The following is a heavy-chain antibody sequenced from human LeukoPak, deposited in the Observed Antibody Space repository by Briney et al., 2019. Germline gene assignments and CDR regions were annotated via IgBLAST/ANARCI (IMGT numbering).Heavy chain of an antibody. D-gene: IGHD3-10*01. CDR1: GYTFTSYG. CDR3: ARDYYGGHNLYNFDF. J-gene: IGHJ4*02. V-gene: IGHV1-46*01. CDR2: INPSGGRT. Sequence: GASVKVSCKASGYTFTSYGISWVRQAPGQGLEWMGMINPSGGRTTYAKKFQGRVTMTRDTSTNTVYTELSSLTSDDTAVYYCARDYYGGHNLYNFDFWGQGTRVTVSS.